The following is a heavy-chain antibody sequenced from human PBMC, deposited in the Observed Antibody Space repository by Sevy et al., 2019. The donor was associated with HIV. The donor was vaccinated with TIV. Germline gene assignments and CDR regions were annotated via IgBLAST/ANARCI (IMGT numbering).Heavy chain of an antibody. Sequence: GGSLRLSCAASGLTLTTTGMSWVRQAPGKGLEGVAGVTSDGTTYYADSVGDRFTVSRDNSKNTLYLQLNSLRADDTAVFYCAGGDTTMITDLDYWGQGTLVTVSS. CDR3: AGGDTTMITDLDY. J-gene: IGHJ4*02. V-gene: IGHV3-23*01. CDR1: GLTLTTTG. CDR2: VTSDGTT. D-gene: IGHD3-16*01.